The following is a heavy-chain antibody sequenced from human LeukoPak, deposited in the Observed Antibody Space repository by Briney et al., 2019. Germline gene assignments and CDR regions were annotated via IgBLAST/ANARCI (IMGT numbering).Heavy chain of an antibody. Sequence: PSETLSLTCTVSGGSISCYYWSWIRQPPGKGLEWIGFIYYSGSTNYNPSLKSRVTISVDTSKNQFSLKLSSVTAADTAVYYCAREVYCGGDCRYYFDYWGQGTLVTVSS. D-gene: IGHD2-21*02. V-gene: IGHV4-59*01. CDR1: GGSISCYY. CDR3: AREVYCGGDCRYYFDY. J-gene: IGHJ4*02. CDR2: IYYSGST.